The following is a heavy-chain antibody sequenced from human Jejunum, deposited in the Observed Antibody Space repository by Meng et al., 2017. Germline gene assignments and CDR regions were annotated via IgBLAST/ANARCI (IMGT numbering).Heavy chain of an antibody. CDR3: ARGRSIYYFDY. Sequence: QVQRLEAGPGLVKPSEPVSLPCTVSGGSINPYYWSWIRQSPGKGLEWIAYIEDSASTRDNPARKRRGTRAEDTAKKQNTRKITSVTAADTAVYYCARGRSIYYFDYWGQGTVVTVSS. CDR1: GGSINPYY. CDR2: IEDSAST. V-gene: IGHV4-59*01. J-gene: IGHJ4*02. D-gene: IGHD2/OR15-2a*01.